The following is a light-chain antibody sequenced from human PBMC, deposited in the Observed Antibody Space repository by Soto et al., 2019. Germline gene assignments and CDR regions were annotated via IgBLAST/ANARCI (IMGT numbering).Light chain of an antibody. CDR2: DAS. J-gene: IGKJ4*01. Sequence: EIVLTQSPATLSLSPGERATLSCRASQSVNSQLGWYQQQPGQAPRLLIYDASNRATGIPARFSGSGSGTDFTLTISNLEPEDFAVYYCHQRSNWPLTFGGGTKVDIK. CDR1: QSVNSQ. CDR3: HQRSNWPLT. V-gene: IGKV3-11*01.